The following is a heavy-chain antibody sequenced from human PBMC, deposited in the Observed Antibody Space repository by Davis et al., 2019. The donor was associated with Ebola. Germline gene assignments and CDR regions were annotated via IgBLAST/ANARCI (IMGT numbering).Heavy chain of an antibody. CDR1: GFTFSRYA. CDR3: ARDQVAGTALDY. Sequence: GESLKISCAASGFTFSRYAMHWVREAPGKGLEWVAVISYDGSNKYYAASVKGRFTISRDNSKNTLYLQMNSLRAEDTAVYYCARDQVAGTALDYWGQGTLFTVSS. CDR2: ISYDGSNK. D-gene: IGHD6-19*01. J-gene: IGHJ4*02. V-gene: IGHV3-30*04.